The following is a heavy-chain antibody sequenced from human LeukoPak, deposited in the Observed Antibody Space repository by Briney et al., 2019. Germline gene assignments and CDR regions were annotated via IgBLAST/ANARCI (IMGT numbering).Heavy chain of an antibody. D-gene: IGHD1-26*01. CDR2: IYSSGST. J-gene: IGHJ4*02. CDR1: GASVSGSPYY. Sequence: PSETLSLTCTVSGASVSGSPYYWGWIRQPPGKGLEWIGSIYSSGSTYYNASLQSRVTISIETSKNQISPRLNSVTAADTAIYYCAKSGGYGLIDYWGQGTLVTVSS. CDR3: AKSGGYGLIDY. V-gene: IGHV4-39*01.